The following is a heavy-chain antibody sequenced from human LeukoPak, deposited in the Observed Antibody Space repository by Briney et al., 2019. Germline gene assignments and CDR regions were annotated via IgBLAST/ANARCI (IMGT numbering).Heavy chain of an antibody. Sequence: GGSLRLSCAASGFTFSSYAMSWVRQAPGKGLEWVSGISGSGGSTYYADSVKGRFTISRDTSKTPLHLQMNSLSAEDTAVYYCAKNRFRELFPNWFDPWGQGTLVTVSS. CDR2: ISGSGGST. J-gene: IGHJ5*02. CDR1: GFTFSSYA. D-gene: IGHD3-10*01. CDR3: AKNRFRELFPNWFDP. V-gene: IGHV3-23*01.